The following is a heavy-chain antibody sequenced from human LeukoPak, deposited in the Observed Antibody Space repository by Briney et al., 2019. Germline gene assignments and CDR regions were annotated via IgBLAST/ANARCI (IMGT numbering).Heavy chain of an antibody. CDR1: GGSISSGSYY. V-gene: IGHV4-61*02. CDR3: ARGMVVTPRSHWFDP. J-gene: IGHJ5*02. Sequence: PSETLSLTCTVSGGSISSGSYYWSWIRQPAGKGLEWIGRIYTSGSTNYNPSLKSRVTISVDTSKNQFSLKLSSVTAADTAVYYCARGMVVTPRSHWFDPWGRGTLVTVSS. CDR2: IYTSGST. D-gene: IGHD4-23*01.